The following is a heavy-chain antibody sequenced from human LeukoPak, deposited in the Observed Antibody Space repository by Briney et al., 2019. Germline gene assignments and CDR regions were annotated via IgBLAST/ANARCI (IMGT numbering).Heavy chain of an antibody. V-gene: IGHV3-23*01. D-gene: IGHD6-19*01. CDR1: GFTFSSYS. Sequence: PGGSLRLSCAASGFTFSSYSMSWVRQAPGKGLEWVSAISGSGGSTYYADSVKGRFTISRDNSKNTLYLQMNSLRAEDTAVYYCAKVLYSSGCFDYWGQGTLVTVSS. CDR2: ISGSGGST. CDR3: AKVLYSSGCFDY. J-gene: IGHJ4*02.